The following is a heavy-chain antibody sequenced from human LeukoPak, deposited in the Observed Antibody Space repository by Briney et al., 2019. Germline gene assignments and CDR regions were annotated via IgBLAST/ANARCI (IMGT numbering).Heavy chain of an antibody. Sequence: GGSLRLSCAASKFTFSDYSMSWVRQAPGKGLEWVSSISSIRNYIYYADSVKGRFTVSRDNAKNSLYLQMNSLRAEDTAVYYCARGPGNNSWYLTLEGGYYFYYWGQGTLVTGSS. D-gene: IGHD6-13*01. CDR2: ISSIRNYI. J-gene: IGHJ4*01. V-gene: IGHV3-21*01. CDR1: KFTFSDYS. CDR3: ARGPGNNSWYLTLEGGYYFYY.